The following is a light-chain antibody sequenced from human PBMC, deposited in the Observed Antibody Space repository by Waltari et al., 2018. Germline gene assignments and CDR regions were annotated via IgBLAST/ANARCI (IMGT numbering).Light chain of an antibody. Sequence: QLVLTQSPSASASLGASVKLTCTLCSGHSSNVIAWHQQQPEKGPRYLMKVNSDGSHSKGDKIPDRFSGSSSGAEHYLTISRLQSEDEADYYCQTGGHGTWVFGGGTKLTVL. CDR1: SGHSSNV. V-gene: IGLV4-69*01. CDR2: VNSDGSH. J-gene: IGLJ3*02. CDR3: QTGGHGTWV.